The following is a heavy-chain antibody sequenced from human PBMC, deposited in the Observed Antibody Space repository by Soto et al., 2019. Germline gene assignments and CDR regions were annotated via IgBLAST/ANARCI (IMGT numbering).Heavy chain of an antibody. J-gene: IGHJ6*02. Sequence: PSETLSLTCAVYGGSFSGYYWSWIRQPPGKGLEWIGEINHSGSTNYNPSLKSRVTISVDTSKNQFSLKLSSVTAADTAVYYCARGGYYYGMDVWGQGTTVTV. V-gene: IGHV4-34*01. CDR3: ARGGYYYGMDV. CDR1: GGSFSGYY. CDR2: INHSGST.